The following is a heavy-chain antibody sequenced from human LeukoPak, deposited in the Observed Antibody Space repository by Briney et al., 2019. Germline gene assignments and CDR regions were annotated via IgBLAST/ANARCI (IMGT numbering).Heavy chain of an antibody. Sequence: PSETLSLTCTVSGDSINNYYWSWIRQSPGKGLEWIGYIYYSASTKYNPSLKSRVSISVDTSKNQFSLKLSSVTAADTVVYYCASHGGSGSPYSDYWGQGTLVTVSS. D-gene: IGHD3-10*01. CDR1: GDSINNYY. CDR3: ASHGGSGSPYSDY. J-gene: IGHJ4*02. CDR2: IYYSAST. V-gene: IGHV4-59*08.